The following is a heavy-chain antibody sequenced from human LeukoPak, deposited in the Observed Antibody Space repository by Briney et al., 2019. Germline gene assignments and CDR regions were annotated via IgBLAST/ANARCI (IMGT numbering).Heavy chain of an antibody. Sequence: SVKVSCKASGGAFSSYAISWVRQAPGQGLEWMGGIIPIFGTANYAQKLQGRVTMTTDTSTSTAYMELRSLRSDDTAVYYCARLDTAMALGYYYYMDVWGKGTTVTVSS. CDR3: ARLDTAMALGYYYYMDV. J-gene: IGHJ6*03. V-gene: IGHV1-69*05. D-gene: IGHD5-18*01. CDR2: IIPIFGTA. CDR1: GGAFSSYA.